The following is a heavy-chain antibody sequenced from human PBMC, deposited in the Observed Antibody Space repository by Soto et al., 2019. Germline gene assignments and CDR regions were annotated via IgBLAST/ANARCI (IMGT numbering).Heavy chain of an antibody. Sequence: QVQLVESGGGVVQPGGSLRLSCAASGFTFSSYGIHWVRQAPGKGLEWVAVISSDGSNKYYTESVKGRFTISRDNPKNTLYLQMNSLRPEDTAVYYYAREWLRRLGPDYWGQGTLVTVSS. CDR1: GFTFSSYG. D-gene: IGHD5-12*01. J-gene: IGHJ4*02. V-gene: IGHV3-30*03. CDR2: ISSDGSNK. CDR3: AREWLRRLGPDY.